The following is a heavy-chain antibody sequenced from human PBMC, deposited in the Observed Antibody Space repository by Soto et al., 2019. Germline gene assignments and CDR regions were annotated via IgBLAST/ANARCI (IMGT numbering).Heavy chain of an antibody. CDR3: ARQTKFSDVFGDPKTNQMGYYGMDV. CDR1: GGSISSGYCY. CDR2: IYYSGTT. J-gene: IGHJ6*02. Sequence: SETLSLTCSVSGGSISSGYCYWSWIRQHPGKGLEWIGYIYYSGTTNYNPSLKSRVTISVDTSKNQFSLKLSSVTAADTAVYYCARQTKFSDVFGDPKTNQMGYYGMDVWGQGTTVTVSS. D-gene: IGHD4-17*01. V-gene: IGHV4-31*03.